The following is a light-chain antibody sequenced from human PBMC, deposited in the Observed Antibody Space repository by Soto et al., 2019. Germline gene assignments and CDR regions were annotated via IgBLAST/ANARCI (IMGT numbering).Light chain of an antibody. CDR2: AAS. CDR1: QSISHY. Sequence: DIQMTQSPSSLSASVGDRVTITCRGSQSISHYLNWYQQKPGKAPKPLIYAASSLQSGVPSRFRGRGSWTDFTLTISSLQPKAVADYYCEPGYTTLFNFGRGTNVVI. CDR3: EPGYTTLFN. V-gene: IGKV1-39*01. J-gene: IGKJ3*01.